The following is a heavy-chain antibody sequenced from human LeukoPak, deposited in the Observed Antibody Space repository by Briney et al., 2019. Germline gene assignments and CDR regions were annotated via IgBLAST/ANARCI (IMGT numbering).Heavy chain of an antibody. CDR2: IFYSRTT. CDR1: GDSVSSGGYY. J-gene: IGHJ4*02. D-gene: IGHD3-16*01. Sequence: PSETLSLTCTVSGDSVSSGGYYWSWIRQHPGKGLEWIGYIFYSRTTDYNPSLKGRATISVDASKNQMSLTLRSVTAADTAVYYCARGGGDFDYWGQGTLVTVS. CDR3: ARGGGDFDY. V-gene: IGHV4-31*03.